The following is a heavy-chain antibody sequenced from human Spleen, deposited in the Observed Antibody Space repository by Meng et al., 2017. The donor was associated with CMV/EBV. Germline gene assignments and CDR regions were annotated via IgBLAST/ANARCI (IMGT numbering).Heavy chain of an antibody. D-gene: IGHD2-15*01. J-gene: IGHJ6*02. CDR1: GFNFSTYA. V-gene: IGHV3-23*01. CDR3: ARVPRGYCSGGSCYSYYCYYGMDV. CDR2: ISDGGGST. Sequence: GESLKISCAASGFNFSTYAMSWVRRAPGKGLEWVSDISDGGGSTYYADSVKGRFSISRDNAKNSLYLQMNSLRAEDTAVYYCARVPRGYCSGGSCYSYYCYYGMDVWGQGTTVTVSS.